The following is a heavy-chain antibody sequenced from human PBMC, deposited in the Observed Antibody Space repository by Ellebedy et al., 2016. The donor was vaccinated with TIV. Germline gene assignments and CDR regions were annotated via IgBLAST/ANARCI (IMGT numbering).Heavy chain of an antibody. CDR3: ARGTIIPAAPFDP. CDR1: GFTFNNFA. CDR2: ISGSGSST. D-gene: IGHD3-3*01. J-gene: IGHJ5*02. Sequence: GESLKISCAASGFTFNNFAMSWIRQAPGKGLEWVSGISGSGSSTFYADSVKGRFTISRDNSKNTLDLQMNSLRAEDTAIYYCARGTIIPAAPFDPWGQGTLVTVSS. V-gene: IGHV3-23*01.